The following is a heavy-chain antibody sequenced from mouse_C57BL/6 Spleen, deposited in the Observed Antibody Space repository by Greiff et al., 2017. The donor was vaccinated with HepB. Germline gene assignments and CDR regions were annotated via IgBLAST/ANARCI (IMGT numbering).Heavy chain of an antibody. CDR2: INPYNGGT. D-gene: IGHD1-1*01. CDR3: ARGSSYKAMDY. Sequence: EVQLQQSGPVLVKPGASVKMSCKASGYTFTDYYMNWVKQSHGKSLEWIGVINPYNGGTSYNQKFKGKATLTVDKSSSTAYMELNSLTSEDSAVYYCARGSSYKAMDYWGQGTSVTVSS. J-gene: IGHJ4*01. CDR1: GYTFTDYY. V-gene: IGHV1-19*01.